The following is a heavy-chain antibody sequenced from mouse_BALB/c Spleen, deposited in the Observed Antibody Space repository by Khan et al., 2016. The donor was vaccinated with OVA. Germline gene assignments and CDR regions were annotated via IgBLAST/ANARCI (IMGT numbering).Heavy chain of an antibody. V-gene: IGHV3-2*02. Sequence: EVKLLESGPGLVKPSQSLSLTCTVTGYSITSDYAWNWIRQFPGNKLEWMGYISYSGSTNYNPALKRRISLTRDKSKNQFFLQLNSVTTEDTATYYCARDGSRYNYAMDYWGQGTSVTVSS. CDR1: GYSITSDYA. J-gene: IGHJ4*01. CDR3: ARDGSRYNYAMDY. CDR2: ISYSGST. D-gene: IGHD2-3*01.